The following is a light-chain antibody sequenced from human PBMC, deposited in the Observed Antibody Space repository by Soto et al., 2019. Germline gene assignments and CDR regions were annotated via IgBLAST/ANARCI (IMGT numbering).Light chain of an antibody. V-gene: IGLV2-14*03. J-gene: IGLJ1*01. CDR3: CSYTTTITYV. Sequence: QSVLTQPAFVSGSPGQSITISCTGTSGDVGTYNFVSWYQQHPGKAPKLIIYDVNSRPSGVSNRFSASKSGNTASLTISGLQAEDEADYYCCSYTTTITYVFGIGTKVTVL. CDR1: SGDVGTYNF. CDR2: DVN.